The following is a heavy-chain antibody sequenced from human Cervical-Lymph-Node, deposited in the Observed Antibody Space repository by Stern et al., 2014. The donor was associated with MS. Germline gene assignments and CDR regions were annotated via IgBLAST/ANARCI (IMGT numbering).Heavy chain of an antibody. J-gene: IGHJ4*02. CDR3: ARVLAVGTGINY. Sequence: QVQLVQSGAEVKKPGASVKVSCKASGYTFTTYYMHWVRQAPGQGLEWMGFINPSDGTTKSAQKFQGRVTMTRDTSTSTVFMELNNLRSEDTAVYYCARVLAVGTGINYWGQGTLVTVSS. D-gene: IGHD3-10*01. CDR1: GYTFTTYY. V-gene: IGHV1-46*01. CDR2: INPSDGTT.